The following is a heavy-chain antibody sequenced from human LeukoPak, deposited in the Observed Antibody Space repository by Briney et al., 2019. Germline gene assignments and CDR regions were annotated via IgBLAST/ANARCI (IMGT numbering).Heavy chain of an antibody. J-gene: IGHJ6*03. V-gene: IGHV4-59*01. CDR2: IYYSGST. D-gene: IGHD6-6*01. Sequence: SETLSLTCAVYGESFSNYYWSWIRQPPGKGLEWIGYIYYSGSTKYNPSLKSRVTISVDTSKNQFSLRLSSVTAADTAVYYCARDWGVSARPGYMDVWGKGTTVTVSS. CDR3: ARDWGVSARPGYMDV. CDR1: GESFSNYY.